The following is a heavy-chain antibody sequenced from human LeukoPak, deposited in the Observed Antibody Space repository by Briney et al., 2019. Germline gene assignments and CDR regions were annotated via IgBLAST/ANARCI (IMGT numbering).Heavy chain of an antibody. D-gene: IGHD6-13*01. J-gene: IGHJ4*02. CDR2: IGGSGGTT. Sequence: GGSLRLSCAASGFTFSSYGMHWVRQAPGKGLEWVSSIGGSGGTTYYADSVQGRFTISRDNSKNTLYLQMNSLRAEDTAVYYCARDHQRWYSSSWYSDYWGQGTLVTVSS. CDR3: ARDHQRWYSSSWYSDY. CDR1: GFTFSSYG. V-gene: IGHV3-23*01.